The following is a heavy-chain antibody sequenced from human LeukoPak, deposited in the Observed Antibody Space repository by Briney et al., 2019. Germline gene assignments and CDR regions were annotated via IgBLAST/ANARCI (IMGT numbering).Heavy chain of an antibody. CDR2: ISSSSSYT. V-gene: IGHV3-11*05. Sequence: KTGGSLRLSCAASGFTFSDYYMSWIRQAPGNGLEWVSYISSSSSYTNYADSVKGRFTISRDNAKNSLYLQMNSLRAEDTAVYYCSGVIYGMDVWGQGTTVTVSS. CDR3: SGVIYGMDV. CDR1: GFTFSDYY. J-gene: IGHJ6*02.